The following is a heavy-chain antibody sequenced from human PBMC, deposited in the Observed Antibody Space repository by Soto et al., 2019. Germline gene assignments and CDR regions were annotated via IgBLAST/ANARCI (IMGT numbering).Heavy chain of an antibody. D-gene: IGHD3-22*01. CDR1: GFTFSSYW. V-gene: IGHV3-74*01. CDR3: ARIRAYYESSGYYY. J-gene: IGHJ4*02. CDR2: INSDGSST. Sequence: EVQLVASGGGLVQPGESLRLSCADSGFTFSSYWKHWVRQAPGKGLVWVSRINSDGSSTSYADSVKGRFTISRDNAKNTLYLHMNSLRAEDTAVYYCARIRAYYESSGYYYWGQGTLVTVSS.